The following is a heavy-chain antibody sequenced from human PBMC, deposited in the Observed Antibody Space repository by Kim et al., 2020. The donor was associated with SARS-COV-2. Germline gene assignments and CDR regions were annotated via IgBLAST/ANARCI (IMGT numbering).Heavy chain of an antibody. CDR3: ARRSLRTNEPQYLWFDP. V-gene: IGHV5-51*01. J-gene: IGHJ5*02. CDR2: IYPGDSDT. D-gene: IGHD1-1*01. Sequence: GESLKISCKGSGYSFTSYWIGWVRQMPGKGLEWMGIIYPGDSDTRYSPSFQGQVTISADKSISTAYLQWSSLKASDTAMYYCARRSLRTNEPQYLWFDPWGQGTLVTVSS. CDR1: GYSFTSYW.